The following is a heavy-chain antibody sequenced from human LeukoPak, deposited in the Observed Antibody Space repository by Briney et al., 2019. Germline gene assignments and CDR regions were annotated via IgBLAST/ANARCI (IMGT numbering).Heavy chain of an antibody. CDR3: ARLWSYYDSSGYYRFDY. Sequence: SETLSLTCAVSGGSISISNWGGWFRQPPGKGLEWMGEIYHSGSTNYNPSLKSRVTISVDKSKNQFSLKLSSVTAADTAVYYCARLWSYYDSSGYYRFDYWGQGTLVTVSS. CDR2: IYHSGST. J-gene: IGHJ4*02. V-gene: IGHV4-4*02. D-gene: IGHD3-22*01. CDR1: GGSISISNW.